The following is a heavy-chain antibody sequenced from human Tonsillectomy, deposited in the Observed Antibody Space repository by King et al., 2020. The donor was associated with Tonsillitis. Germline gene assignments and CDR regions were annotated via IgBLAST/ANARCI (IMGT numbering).Heavy chain of an antibody. D-gene: IGHD1-26*01. CDR3: ARDFHSGVGATYFDN. V-gene: IGHV3-30*04. CDR2: ISYDGSKK. Sequence: VQLVESGGGVVQPGRSLRLSCAASRFTFSSYAMHWVRQAPGKGLEWVAVISYDGSKKYYGDSVKGRFTISGDNSKNTLYLQMNSLRGDDTAVYYCARDFHSGVGATYFDNWGQGTLVTVSS. CDR1: RFTFSSYA. J-gene: IGHJ4*02.